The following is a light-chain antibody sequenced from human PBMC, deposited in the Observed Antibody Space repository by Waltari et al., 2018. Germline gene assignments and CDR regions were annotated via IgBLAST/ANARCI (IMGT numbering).Light chain of an antibody. CDR1: KIGRTN. CDR3: QVWDSGTNHYV. CDR2: DDG. Sequence: SYELTQPPSVSVAPGQTARIQCDGDKIGRTNVHWYQHKPGQAPVLVVYDDGDRPSGIPERFSGSNSGNTAALTISRVDAGDEAEYYCQVWDSGTNHYVFGTVTKVTVL. V-gene: IGLV3-21*02. J-gene: IGLJ1*01.